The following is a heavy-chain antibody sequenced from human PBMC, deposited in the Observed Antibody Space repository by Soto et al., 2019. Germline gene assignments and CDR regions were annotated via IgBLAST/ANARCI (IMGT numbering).Heavy chain of an antibody. Sequence: SETLSLTCTVSGDSNTGAAYYWSWIRQHPGKGLVWIGHIHYSGTTYYNPSLKSRVSFSVDTSKKQFSLRLTSVTAADTAVYYCARDFRQDQQLPGYYYYGMDVWGQGTTVTVSS. V-gene: IGHV4-31*03. CDR3: ARDFRQDQQLPGYYYYGMDV. J-gene: IGHJ6*02. CDR1: GDSNTGAAYY. D-gene: IGHD6-13*01. CDR2: IHYSGTT.